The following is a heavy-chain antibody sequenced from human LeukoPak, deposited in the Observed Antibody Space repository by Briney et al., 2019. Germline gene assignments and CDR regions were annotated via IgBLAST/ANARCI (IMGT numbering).Heavy chain of an antibody. CDR3: AKQQIAVAGTEWFDP. V-gene: IGHV3-23*01. CDR2: ISGSGGST. CDR1: GFTFSSYA. J-gene: IGHJ5*02. D-gene: IGHD6-19*01. Sequence: GGSLRLSCAASGFTFSSYAMSLVRQAPGKGLEWVSAISGSGGSTYYADSVKGRFTISRDNSKNTLYLQMNSLRAEDAAVYYCAKQQIAVAGTEWFDPWGQGTLVTVSS.